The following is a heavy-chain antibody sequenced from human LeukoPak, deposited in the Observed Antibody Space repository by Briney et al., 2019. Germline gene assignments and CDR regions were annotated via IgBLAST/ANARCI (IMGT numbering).Heavy chain of an antibody. V-gene: IGHV3-9*01. Sequence: GGSLRLSCAASGFTFDDYAMHWVRQAPGKGLEWVSGISWNSGSVGYADSVKGRFTISRDNAKNSLYLQMNSLRAEDTALYYCAKDIGDGYNNDAFDIWGQGTMATVSS. D-gene: IGHD5-24*01. J-gene: IGHJ3*02. CDR3: AKDIGDGYNNDAFDI. CDR2: ISWNSGSV. CDR1: GFTFDDYA.